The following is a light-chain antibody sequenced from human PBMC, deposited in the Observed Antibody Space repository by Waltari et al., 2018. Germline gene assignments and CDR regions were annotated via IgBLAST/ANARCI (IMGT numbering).Light chain of an antibody. CDR3: QQYNNWPPVFT. V-gene: IGKV3-15*01. J-gene: IGKJ3*01. CDR1: QSVSSN. CDR2: GAS. Sequence: ETVMTQSPATLSVSPGERATLSCRASQSVSSNLAWYQQKPGQAPRLLIYGASTRATGIPARFSSSGSGTEFTLTISSLQSEDFAVYYCQQYNNWPPVFTFGPGTKVDIK.